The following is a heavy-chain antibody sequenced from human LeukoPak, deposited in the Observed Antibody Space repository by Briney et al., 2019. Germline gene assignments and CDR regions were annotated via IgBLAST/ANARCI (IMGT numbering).Heavy chain of an antibody. CDR2: ISSSGSTI. CDR1: GFTFSSYE. Sequence: PGGSLRLSCAASGFTFSSYEMNWVRQAPGKGLEWVSYISSSGSTIYYADSMKGRFTISRDNAKNSLYLQMNSLRAEDTAVYYCARDQTYYYDSSGYLFDYWGQGTLVTVSS. D-gene: IGHD3-22*01. V-gene: IGHV3-48*03. J-gene: IGHJ4*02. CDR3: ARDQTYYYDSSGYLFDY.